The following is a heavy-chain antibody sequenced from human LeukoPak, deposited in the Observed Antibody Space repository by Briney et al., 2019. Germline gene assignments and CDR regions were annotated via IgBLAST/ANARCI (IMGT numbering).Heavy chain of an antibody. J-gene: IGHJ4*02. CDR1: GFTFSSYA. CDR2: ISGSGGST. Sequence: GGSLRLSCAASGFTFSSYAMSWVRQAPGKGLEWVSAISGSGGSTYYADSVKGRFTISRDNSKNTLYLQMNSLRAEDTAVYYCARDLNWNYYFDYWGQGTLVTVSS. V-gene: IGHV3-23*01. D-gene: IGHD1-7*01. CDR3: ARDLNWNYYFDY.